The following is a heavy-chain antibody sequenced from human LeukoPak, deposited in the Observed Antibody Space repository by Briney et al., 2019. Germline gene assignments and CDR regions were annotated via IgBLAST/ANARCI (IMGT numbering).Heavy chain of an antibody. V-gene: IGHV4-39*07. CDR1: GGSISSSTYY. Sequence: SETLSLTCTVSGGSISSSTYYWVWLRQPPGKGLEWIGTIYYSGSTYYNPSLKSRVTMSVDTSKNQFSLKLRSVTAADTAVYYCARGPAMVRGVIITAKAFDIWGQGTMVTVSS. D-gene: IGHD3-10*01. CDR3: ARGPAMVRGVIITAKAFDI. CDR2: IYYSGST. J-gene: IGHJ3*02.